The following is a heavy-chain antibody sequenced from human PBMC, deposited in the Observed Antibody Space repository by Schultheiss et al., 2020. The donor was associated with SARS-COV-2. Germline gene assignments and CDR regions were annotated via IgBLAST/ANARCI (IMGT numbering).Heavy chain of an antibody. V-gene: IGHV3-21*01. CDR3: ARGFGSTTAHFDD. CDR2: ISSSSDYI. D-gene: IGHD4-17*01. J-gene: IGHJ4*02. Sequence: GGSLRLSCAASGFTFSSYSMNWVRQAPGKGLEWVSSISSSSDYIYYADSVKGRFTISRDNAKNSLSLQMNSLRAEDTAVYYCARGFGSTTAHFDDWGQGTLVTVSS. CDR1: GFTFSSYS.